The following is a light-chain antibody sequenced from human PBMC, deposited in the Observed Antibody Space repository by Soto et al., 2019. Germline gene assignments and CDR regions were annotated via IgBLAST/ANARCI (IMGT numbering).Light chain of an antibody. J-gene: IGKJ5*01. CDR1: QSVSGY. V-gene: IGKV3-11*01. Sequence: EIVLTQSPATLSLSLGERATLSCRASQSVSGYFAWYQQKPGQAPRLLIYDASNRASGIPARFSGSGSGTDFTLTISSLEPEDFAVYYCQQRSNWRNTFGQGTRLEIK. CDR2: DAS. CDR3: QQRSNWRNT.